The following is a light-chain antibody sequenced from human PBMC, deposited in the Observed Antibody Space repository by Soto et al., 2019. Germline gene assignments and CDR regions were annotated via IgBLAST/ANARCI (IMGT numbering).Light chain of an antibody. J-gene: IGLJ1*01. CDR2: DVS. CDR1: SSDVGGFDH. CDR3: NSFTTTNTYV. V-gene: IGLV2-14*03. Sequence: SPPTQPASGSGSPGHSSTISCTGASSDVGGFDHVSWYQQHPGKVPRLLIYDVSSRPSGVSDRFSGSKSGNTASLTISGLQAEDEADYYRNSFTTTNTYVFGTGTKVTVL.